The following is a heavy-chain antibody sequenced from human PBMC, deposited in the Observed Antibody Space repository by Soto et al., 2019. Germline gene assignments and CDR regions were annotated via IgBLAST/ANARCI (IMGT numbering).Heavy chain of an antibody. D-gene: IGHD3-22*01. CDR1: GYSFTSYW. CDR2: IYPGDSDT. CDR3: ARRGPIYYDSSGYPYGSMDV. V-gene: IGHV5-51*01. Sequence: GESLKISCKGSGYSFTSYWIGWVRQMPGKGLEWMGIIYPGDSDTRYSPSFQGQVTISADKSISTAYLQWSSLKASDTAMYYCARRGPIYYDSSGYPYGSMDVWGQGTTVTVS. J-gene: IGHJ6*02.